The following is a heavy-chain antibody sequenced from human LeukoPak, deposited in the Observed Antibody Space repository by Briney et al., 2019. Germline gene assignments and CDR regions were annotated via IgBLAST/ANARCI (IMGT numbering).Heavy chain of an antibody. V-gene: IGHV4-34*01. Sequence: SETLSLTCTVSGGSISSYYWSWIRQPARKGLEWIGEINHSGSTNYNPSLKSRVTILLDTSKNKFSLNLSSVTAADTAVYYCARRPRGVIIKSWFDSWGQGTLVTVSS. CDR1: GGSISSYY. J-gene: IGHJ5*01. D-gene: IGHD3-10*01. CDR2: INHSGST. CDR3: ARRPRGVIIKSWFDS.